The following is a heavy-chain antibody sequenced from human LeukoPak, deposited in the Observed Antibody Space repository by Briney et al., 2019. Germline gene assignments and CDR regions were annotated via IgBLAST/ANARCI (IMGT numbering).Heavy chain of an antibody. D-gene: IGHD3-10*01. V-gene: IGHV4-59*08. J-gene: IGHJ4*02. Sequence: PSETLSLTCTVSGDSIKSYYWSWLRQPPGKGLEWIAYMYYSGITNYNPSLKSRVIISIDTSKNQVSLKLSSVTAADTAFYYCASLPSGTAHLDNWGQGTLVTVSS. CDR2: MYYSGIT. CDR3: ASLPSGTAHLDN. CDR1: GDSIKSYY.